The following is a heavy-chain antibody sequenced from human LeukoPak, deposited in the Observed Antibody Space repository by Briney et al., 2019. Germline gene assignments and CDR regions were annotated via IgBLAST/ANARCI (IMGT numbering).Heavy chain of an antibody. V-gene: IGHV4-34*01. D-gene: IGHD6-19*01. CDR2: INHSGST. Sequence: SETLSLTCAVYGGSFSGYYWSWIRQPPGKGLEWIGEINHSGSTNYNPSLKSRVTISVDTSKNQFSLKLSSVTAADAAVYYCARFGSGWHYFDYWGQGTLVTVSS. J-gene: IGHJ4*02. CDR3: ARFGSGWHYFDY. CDR1: GGSFSGYY.